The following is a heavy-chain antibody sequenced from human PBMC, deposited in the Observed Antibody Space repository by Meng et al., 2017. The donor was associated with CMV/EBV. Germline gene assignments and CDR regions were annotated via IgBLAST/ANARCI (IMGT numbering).Heavy chain of an antibody. J-gene: IGHJ3*02. D-gene: IGHD3-10*01. CDR2: INWNGGST. CDR1: GFTFDDYG. V-gene: IGHV3-20*04. CDR3: ARRLWFGDAFDI. Sequence: GESLKISCAASGFTFDDYGMSWVRQAPRKGLEWVSGINWNGGSTGYADSVKGRFTISRDNAKNSLYLQMNSLRAEDTALYYCARRLWFGDAFDIWGQGTMVTVSS.